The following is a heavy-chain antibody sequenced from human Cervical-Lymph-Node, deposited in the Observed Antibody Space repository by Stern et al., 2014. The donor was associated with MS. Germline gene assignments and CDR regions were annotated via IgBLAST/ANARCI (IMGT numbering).Heavy chain of an antibody. J-gene: IGHJ4*02. V-gene: IGHV1-69*11. CDR2: IILLRSTT. Sequence: QMQLVQSGPVVMRPGSSVRVSCEASGVNFSSRRFSWVRQAPGHGLEWMGSIILLRSTTDYAQKFQGRLAITADESTRTAYMELSRLRPEDTAIYYCATEGEQTMGLADDWGQGTLVTVAS. CDR3: ATEGEQTMGLADD. CDR1: GVNFSSRR. D-gene: IGHD1-1*01.